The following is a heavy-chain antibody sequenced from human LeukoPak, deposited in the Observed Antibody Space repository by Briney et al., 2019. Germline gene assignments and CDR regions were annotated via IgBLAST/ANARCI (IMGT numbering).Heavy chain of an antibody. CDR2: IYYSGST. CDR1: GGSISSYY. V-gene: IGHV4-59*01. D-gene: IGHD2-21*01. J-gene: IGHJ5*02. Sequence: PSETLSHTCTVSGGSISSYYWSWIRQPPGKGLEWIGYIYYSGSTNYNPSLKSRVTISVDTSKNQFSLKLSSVTAADTAVYYCARAYCGGDCYPPYNWFDPWGQGTLVTVSS. CDR3: ARAYCGGDCYPPYNWFDP.